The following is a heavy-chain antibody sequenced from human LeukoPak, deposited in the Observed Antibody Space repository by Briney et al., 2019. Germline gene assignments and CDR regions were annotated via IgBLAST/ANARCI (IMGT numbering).Heavy chain of an antibody. J-gene: IGHJ6*03. Sequence: SETLSLTCTFSGGSISSYYWSWIRQPAGKGLEWIGRIHSSGSTNYNPSLKSRVTISVDTSKNQFSLKLSSVTAADTAVYYCARGLWGYYYMDVWGKGTTVTISS. D-gene: IGHD2-21*01. V-gene: IGHV4-4*07. CDR3: ARGLWGYYYMDV. CDR2: IHSSGST. CDR1: GGSISSYY.